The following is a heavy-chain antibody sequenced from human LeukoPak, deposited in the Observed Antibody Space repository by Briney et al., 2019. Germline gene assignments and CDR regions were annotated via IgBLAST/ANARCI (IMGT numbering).Heavy chain of an antibody. V-gene: IGHV3-11*04. Sequence: GGSLRLSCAASGFTFSDYYMSWIRQAPGKGLEWVSYISSSGSTIYYADSVKGRFTISRDNAKNSLYLQMTSLRAEDTAVYYCARDGLTYYYDSSGYYSGWYFDLWGRGTLVTVSS. CDR3: ARDGLTYYYDSSGYYSGWYFDL. D-gene: IGHD3-22*01. CDR1: GFTFSDYY. J-gene: IGHJ2*01. CDR2: ISSSGSTI.